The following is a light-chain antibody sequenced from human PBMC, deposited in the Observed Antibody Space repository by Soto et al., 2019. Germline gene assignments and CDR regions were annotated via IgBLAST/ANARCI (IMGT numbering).Light chain of an antibody. CDR1: QSVSSK. CDR2: GAS. V-gene: IGKV3-15*01. Sequence: EIVITQSPATLSVSPGEGATLSCRASQSVSSKLAWYQQKPGQAPRLLIYGASTRATGIPARFSGSGSGTEFTLTISSLQPDDFATYYCQQYNSYSTFGQGTKVDI. J-gene: IGKJ1*01. CDR3: QQYNSYST.